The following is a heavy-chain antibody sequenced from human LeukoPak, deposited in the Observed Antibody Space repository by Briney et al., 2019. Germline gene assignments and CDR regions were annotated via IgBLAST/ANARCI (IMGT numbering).Heavy chain of an antibody. J-gene: IGHJ4*02. V-gene: IGHV3-48*01. Sequence: GGSLRLSCAASGFTFSSYSMNWVRQAPGKGLEWVSYISSSSSTIYYADSVKGRFTISRDNSKNTVDLQMNNLSVEDTAVYYCARAGDYWSHYFDYWGQGTLVTVSS. D-gene: IGHD4-17*01. CDR2: ISSSSSTI. CDR1: GFTFSSYS. CDR3: ARAGDYWSHYFDY.